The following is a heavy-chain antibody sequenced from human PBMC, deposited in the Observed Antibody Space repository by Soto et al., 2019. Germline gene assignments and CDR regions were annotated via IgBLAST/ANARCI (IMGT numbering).Heavy chain of an antibody. Sequence: EVQLVESGGGLVQPGGSLRLSCAASGFTFSSYDMHWVRQATGKGLEWVSAIGTAGDPYYPGSVKGRFTISRENAKNSLYLQMNSLGAGDTAVYYCARCLRIRGYSYAYYYYYGMDVWGQGTTVTVSS. V-gene: IGHV3-13*05. CDR1: GFTFSSYD. J-gene: IGHJ6*02. D-gene: IGHD5-18*01. CDR2: IGTAGDP. CDR3: ARCLRIRGYSYAYYYYYGMDV.